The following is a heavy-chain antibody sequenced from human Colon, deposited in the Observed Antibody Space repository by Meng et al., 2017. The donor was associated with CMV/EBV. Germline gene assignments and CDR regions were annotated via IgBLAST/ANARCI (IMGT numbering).Heavy chain of an antibody. CDR3: ARDEGWGDSGGYYATWFDP. V-gene: IGHV3-7*01. J-gene: IGHJ5*02. D-gene: IGHD3-22*01. Sequence: GGSLRLSCAASGFTFSSYWMSWVRQAPGKGLEWVANIKPDGSEKLYGDSVKGRFTISRDNAENSLYLQMNSLRAEDTAVYYCARDEGWGDSGGYYATWFDPWGQGTLVTVSS. CDR2: IKPDGSEK. CDR1: GFTFSSYW.